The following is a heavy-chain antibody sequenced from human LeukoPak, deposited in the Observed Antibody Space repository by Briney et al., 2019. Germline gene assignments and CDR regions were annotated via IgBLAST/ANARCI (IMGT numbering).Heavy chain of an antibody. CDR2: IWYDGSNK. J-gene: IGHJ4*02. Sequence: GGSLRLSCAASGFTFSSYGMHWVRQAPGKGLEWVGVIWYDGSNKYYADSVKGRFTISRDNSKNTLYLQMNSLRAEDTAVYYCARENLAYCGGDCYPGYWGQGTLVTVSS. CDR3: ARENLAYCGGDCYPGY. V-gene: IGHV3-33*01. CDR1: GFTFSSYG. D-gene: IGHD2-21*02.